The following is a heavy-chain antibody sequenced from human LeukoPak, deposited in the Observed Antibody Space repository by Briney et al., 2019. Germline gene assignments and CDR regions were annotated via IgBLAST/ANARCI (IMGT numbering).Heavy chain of an antibody. CDR1: GFTFSIYG. CDR2: IWYDGSNK. J-gene: IGHJ3*02. Sequence: PGKSLRLSCAASGFTFSIYGMHWVRQAPGKGLEWVAVIWYDGSNKYYADSVKGRFTISRDNSKNTLYLQMNSLRAEDTAVYYCARAGILGGTTGAFDIWGQGTMVTVSS. D-gene: IGHD1-26*01. CDR3: ARAGILGGTTGAFDI. V-gene: IGHV3-33*01.